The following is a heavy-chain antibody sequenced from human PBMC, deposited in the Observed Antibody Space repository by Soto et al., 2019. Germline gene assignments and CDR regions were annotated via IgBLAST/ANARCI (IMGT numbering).Heavy chain of an antibody. V-gene: IGHV4-61*01. CDR3: ARDSSGWPLFDY. CDR2: IYYSGST. Sequence: SETLSLTCPVSGGSVSSGSYYWSWIRQPPGKGLEWIGYIYYSGSTNYNPSLKSRVTISVDTSKNQFSLKLSSVTAADTAVYYCARDSSGWPLFDYWGQGTLVTVSS. CDR1: GGSVSSGSYY. D-gene: IGHD6-19*01. J-gene: IGHJ4*02.